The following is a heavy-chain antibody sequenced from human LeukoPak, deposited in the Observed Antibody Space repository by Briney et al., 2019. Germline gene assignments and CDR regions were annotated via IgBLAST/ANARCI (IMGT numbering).Heavy chain of an antibody. CDR1: GGSISSSSYY. CDR3: ARQGDTAMVYY. J-gene: IGHJ4*02. CDR2: IYYSGST. V-gene: IGHV4-39*01. D-gene: IGHD5-18*01. Sequence: SEALSLTCTVSGGSISSSSYYWGWIRQPPGKGLEWIGSIYYSGSTYYNPSLKSRVTISVDTSKNQFSLKLSSVTAADTAVYYCARQGDTAMVYYWGQGTLVTVSS.